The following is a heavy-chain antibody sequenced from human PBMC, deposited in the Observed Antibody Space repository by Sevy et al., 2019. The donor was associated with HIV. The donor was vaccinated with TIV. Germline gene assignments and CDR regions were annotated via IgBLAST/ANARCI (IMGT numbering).Heavy chain of an antibody. CDR3: AREGCTRPHDY. CDR1: GFAFYDYS. Sequence: GGSLRLSCAASGFAFYDYSMSWIRQAPGKGLEWVATLSFGCGKINYAESVKGRFTISRANSKNSFYLQMDNLRVEDTALYYCAREGCTRPHDYWGQGTRVTVSS. V-gene: IGHV3-23*01. J-gene: IGHJ4*02. CDR2: LSFGCGKI. D-gene: IGHD2-8*01.